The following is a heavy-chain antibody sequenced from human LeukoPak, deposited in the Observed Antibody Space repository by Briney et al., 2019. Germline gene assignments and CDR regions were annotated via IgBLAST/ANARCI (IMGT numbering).Heavy chain of an antibody. Sequence: ASVKVSCKASGGTFSSYAISWVRQALGQGLEWMGGIIPIFGTANYAQKFQGRVTITADKSTSTAYMELSSLRSEDTAVYYCARDTFFYYYMDVWGKGTTVTVSS. CDR1: GGTFSSYA. V-gene: IGHV1-69*06. J-gene: IGHJ6*03. CDR3: ARDTFFYYYMDV. CDR2: IIPIFGTA.